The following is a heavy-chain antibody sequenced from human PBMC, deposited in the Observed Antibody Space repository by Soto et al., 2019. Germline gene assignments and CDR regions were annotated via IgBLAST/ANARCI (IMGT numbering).Heavy chain of an antibody. D-gene: IGHD6-13*01. CDR3: ARDWVIAAAGTFYLRDAFDI. CDR2: IKQDGSEK. V-gene: IGHV3-7*01. J-gene: IGHJ3*02. CDR1: GFTFSSYW. Sequence: EVQLVESGGGLVQPGGSLRLSCAASGFTFSSYWMSWVRQAPGKGLEWVANIKQDGSEKYYVDSVKGRFTISRDNAKNSLYLQMNSRRAEDTAVYYCARDWVIAAAGTFYLRDAFDIWGQGTMVTVSS.